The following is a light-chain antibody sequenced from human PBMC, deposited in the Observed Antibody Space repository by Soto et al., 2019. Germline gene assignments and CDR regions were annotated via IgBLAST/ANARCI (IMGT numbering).Light chain of an antibody. V-gene: IGKV3-20*01. CDR1: HSVSSSY. CDR2: GAS. CDR3: QQYGSSPRIT. J-gene: IGKJ5*01. Sequence: EIVLTQSPGTLSLSPGERATPACRASHSVSSSYLAWYQRKPGQAPRLLXYGASSRATGIPDRFSGSGSGTDFTLTISRLEPEDFALYYCQQYGSSPRITFGQGTRLEIK.